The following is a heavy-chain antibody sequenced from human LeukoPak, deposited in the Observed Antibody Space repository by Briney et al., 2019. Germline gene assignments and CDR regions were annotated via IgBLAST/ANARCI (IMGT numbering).Heavy chain of an antibody. V-gene: IGHV4-39*01. CDR3: ARQYSYQYYYYYYMDV. Sequence: PSETLSLTCTVSGGSISSSSYYWGWIRQPPGKGLEWIGSIYYSGSTYYNPSLKSRVTISVDTSKNQFSLKLSSVTAADTAVYYCARQYSYQYYYYYYMDVWGKGTTVTVSS. CDR2: IYYSGST. D-gene: IGHD5-18*01. CDR1: GGSISSSSYY. J-gene: IGHJ6*03.